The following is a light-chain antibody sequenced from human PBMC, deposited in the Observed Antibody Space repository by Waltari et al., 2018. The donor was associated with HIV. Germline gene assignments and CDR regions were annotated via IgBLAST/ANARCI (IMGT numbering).Light chain of an antibody. V-gene: IGKV1-33*01. CDR1: QDISTY. CDR3: QQYVYLPYT. CDR2: DAS. Sequence: DIQMTQAPSSLSASVGDRVTVTCQASQDISTYLNWYQQKPGKPPKLLIYDASNLESGVPSRFSGSGSGTDYTFTISNLQPEDVATYYCQQYVYLPYTFGQGTKLEIK. J-gene: IGKJ2*01.